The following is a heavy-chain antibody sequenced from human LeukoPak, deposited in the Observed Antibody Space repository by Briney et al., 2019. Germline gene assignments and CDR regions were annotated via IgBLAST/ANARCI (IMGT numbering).Heavy chain of an antibody. J-gene: IGHJ3*02. CDR1: EFTFSDYE. CDR3: AAQWDGGTGAFDI. Sequence: GGSLRLSCAASEFTFSDYEMNWVRQAPGKGLEWVSYISSSGSAIYYADSVKGRFTISRDNAKNSLYLQMNSLRAEDTAVYYCAAQWDGGTGAFDIWGQGTMVTVSS. V-gene: IGHV3-48*03. CDR2: ISSSGSAI. D-gene: IGHD1-26*01.